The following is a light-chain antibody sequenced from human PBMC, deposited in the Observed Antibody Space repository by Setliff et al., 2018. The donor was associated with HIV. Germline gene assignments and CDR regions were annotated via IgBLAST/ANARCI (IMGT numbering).Light chain of an antibody. CDR2: QAS. J-gene: IGLJ1*01. Sequence: ALAQPASVSGSPGQSITISCTGTSGDVGRYNLVSWYQQQPGKPPKLMIYQASKRPSGVSNRFSGSKSGNTASPTISGLQAEDEADYYCCSNTGSNTYVFGTGTKVTVL. V-gene: IGLV2-23*01. CDR3: CSNTGSNTYV. CDR1: SGDVGRYNL.